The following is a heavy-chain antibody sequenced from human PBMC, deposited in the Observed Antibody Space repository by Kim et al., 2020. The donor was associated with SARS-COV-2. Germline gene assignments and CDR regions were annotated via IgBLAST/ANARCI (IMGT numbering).Heavy chain of an antibody. V-gene: IGHV3-7*01. J-gene: IGHJ4*02. CDR2: IKQDGSEK. Sequence: VGSLRLSCAASGFTFSAFWMSWVRQAPGKGLEWVANIKQDGSEKSYVDSVKGRFTFSRDNAKNSLYLQMNSLRAEDTAVYYCARCRDGYKHFDFWGQGTLVTVSS. CDR1: GFTFSAFW. CDR3: ARCRDGYKHFDF. D-gene: IGHD5-12*01.